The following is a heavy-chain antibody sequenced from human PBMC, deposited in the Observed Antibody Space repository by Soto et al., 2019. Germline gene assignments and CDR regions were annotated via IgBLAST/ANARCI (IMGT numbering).Heavy chain of an antibody. Sequence: SVKVSCKASGYTFTSYGISWVRQAPGQGLEWMGWISAYNGNTNYAQKLQGRVTMTTDTSTSTAYMELRSLRSDDTAVYYCARDAGNYVWGSYRYIGHIDYWGQGTLVTVSS. CDR3: ARDAGNYVWGSYRYIGHIDY. V-gene: IGHV1-18*01. CDR2: ISAYNGNT. CDR1: GYTFTSYG. J-gene: IGHJ4*02. D-gene: IGHD3-16*02.